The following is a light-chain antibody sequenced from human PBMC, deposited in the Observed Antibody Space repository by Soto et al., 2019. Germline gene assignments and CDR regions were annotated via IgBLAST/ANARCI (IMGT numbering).Light chain of an antibody. CDR1: QSVSSSS. CDR3: QRYGSSPLIT. CDR2: GTS. J-gene: IGKJ5*01. V-gene: IGKV3-20*01. Sequence: ETVLTQSPGTLSLSPGERATLXCRASQSVSSSSLAWYQQRPGQAPRLLIYGTSSRATGIPDRFSGSGSGTDFTLTISRLEPEDFAVYFCQRYGSSPLITFGQGTRLEIK.